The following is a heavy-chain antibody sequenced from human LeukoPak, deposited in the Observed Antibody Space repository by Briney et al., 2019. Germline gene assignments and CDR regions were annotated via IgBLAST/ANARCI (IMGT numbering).Heavy chain of an antibody. Sequence: SQTVSLTCTVSGGSISSGDYFWSWIRQPPGKGLEWIGYFFYSGSAYYNPSLRSRVTISVDTSKNQFSLRLSLVTAADTAVYYCARGELGYCSSTSCYADRYSSFDLWGRGTLATVSS. CDR1: GGSISSGDYF. D-gene: IGHD2-2*01. V-gene: IGHV4-30-4*01. CDR2: FFYSGSA. CDR3: ARGELGYCSSTSCYADRYSSFDL. J-gene: IGHJ2*01.